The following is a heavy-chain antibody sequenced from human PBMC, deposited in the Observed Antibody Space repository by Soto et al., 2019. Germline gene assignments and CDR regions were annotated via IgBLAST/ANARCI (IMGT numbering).Heavy chain of an antibody. CDR3: VRDRAAAYYFDY. CDR2: IKQDGSEK. J-gene: IGHJ4*02. CDR1: GFTFSFYW. Sequence: QLVESGGGLVQPGGSLRLSCAASGFTFSFYWMSWVRQAPGKGLEWVANIKQDGSEKYYVDSVKGRFTISRDNAKNSLYLQMNSLRAEDTAVYYCVRDRAAAYYFDYWGQGTLVTVSS. D-gene: IGHD6-25*01. V-gene: IGHV3-7*01.